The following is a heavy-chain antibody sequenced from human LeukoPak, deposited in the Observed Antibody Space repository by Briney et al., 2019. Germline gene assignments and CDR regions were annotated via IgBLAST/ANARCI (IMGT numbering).Heavy chain of an antibody. CDR3: ARFGELLKRPLYYYYYYGMDV. J-gene: IGHJ6*02. CDR2: ISSSGSTI. CDR1: GFTFSDYY. Sequence: GGSLRLSCAASGFTFSDYYMSWIRQAPGKGLEWVSYISSSGSTIYYADSVKGRFTISRDNAKNSLYLQMNSLRAEDTAVYYCARFGELLKRPLYYYYYYGMDVWGQGTTVTVSS. V-gene: IGHV3-11*01. D-gene: IGHD3-10*01.